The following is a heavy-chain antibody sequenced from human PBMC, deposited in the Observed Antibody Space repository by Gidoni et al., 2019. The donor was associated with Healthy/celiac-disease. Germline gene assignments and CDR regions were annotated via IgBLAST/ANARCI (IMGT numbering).Heavy chain of an antibody. V-gene: IGHV3-53*04. CDR1: GFTFSSNY. Sequence: EVQLVESGGGLVQPGGSLSLSCASSGFTFSSNYMSWVRQAPGKGLEWVSVIYSGGSTYYADSVKGRFTISRHNSKNTLYLQMNSLRAEDTAVYYCARGLYYYDSSENYWGQGTLVTVSS. CDR3: ARGLYYYDSSENY. D-gene: IGHD3-22*01. CDR2: IYSGGST. J-gene: IGHJ4*02.